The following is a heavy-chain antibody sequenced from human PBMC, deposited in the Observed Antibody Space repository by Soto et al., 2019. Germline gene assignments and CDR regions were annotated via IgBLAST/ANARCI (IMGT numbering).Heavy chain of an antibody. J-gene: IGHJ4*02. CDR2: ISYDGSHR. CDR3: TKEWRGYGGFDPDSYFEN. V-gene: IGHV3-30*18. Sequence: QVQLVESAGGVVQPGTSLRLSCSASGFSFDAYGMHWVRQTPGKGLEWVAVISYDGSHRTYGDSVKGRFTISRDNSKNSVHLQMNSLRAEDTALYYCTKEWRGYGGFDPDSYFENWGQGTQVTVSS. D-gene: IGHD5-12*01. CDR1: GFSFDAYG.